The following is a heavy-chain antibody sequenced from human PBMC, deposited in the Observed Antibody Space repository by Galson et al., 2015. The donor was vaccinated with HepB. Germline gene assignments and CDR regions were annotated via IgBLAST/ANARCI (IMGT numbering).Heavy chain of an antibody. CDR3: AKVLEGIVVVPAAGDY. D-gene: IGHD2-2*01. Sequence: SLRLSCAASGFTFSSYAMSWVRQAPGKGLEWVSGISGSGGSTHYADSVKGGFTISRDNSKNTLYLQMNSLRAEDTAVYYCAKVLEGIVVVPAAGDYWGQGTLVTVSS. CDR2: ISGSGGST. J-gene: IGHJ4*02. V-gene: IGHV3-23*01. CDR1: GFTFSSYA.